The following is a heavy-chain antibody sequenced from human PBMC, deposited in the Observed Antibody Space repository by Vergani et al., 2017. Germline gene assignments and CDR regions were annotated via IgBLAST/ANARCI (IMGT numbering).Heavy chain of an antibody. CDR3: ARSAYSSGWWSYNWFDP. V-gene: IGHV4-34*01. CDR1: GGSFSGYY. CDR2: INHSGST. J-gene: IGHJ5*02. Sequence: QVQLQQWGAGLLKPSETLSLTCAVYGGSFSGYYWSWIRQPPGKGLEWFGEINHSGSTNYNPYRKRRVTISVDTSKNQFSRKLSSVTAADTAVYYCARSAYSSGWWSYNWFDPGGQGTLVTVSS. D-gene: IGHD6-19*01.